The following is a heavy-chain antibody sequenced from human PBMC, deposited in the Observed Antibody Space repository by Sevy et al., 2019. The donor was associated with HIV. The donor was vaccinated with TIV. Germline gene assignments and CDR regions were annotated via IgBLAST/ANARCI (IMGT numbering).Heavy chain of an antibody. CDR1: AFTFTNYA. CDR2: ISNRGDYT. CDR3: AKGVWGSYSDF. V-gene: IGHV3-23*01. Sequence: GGSLRLSCAASAFTFTNYAMTWVRQAPGKGLEWVSVISNRGDYTKYADSVKGRFTISRDNSRNTLYLQMSSLRAGDTAVYYCAKGVWGSYSDFWGQGTLVTVSS. D-gene: IGHD1-26*01. J-gene: IGHJ4*02.